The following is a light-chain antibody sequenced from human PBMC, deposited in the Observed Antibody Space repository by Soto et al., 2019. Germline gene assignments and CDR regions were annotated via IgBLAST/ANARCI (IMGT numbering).Light chain of an antibody. V-gene: IGKV3-15*01. CDR2: GAS. Sequence: EIVLTQSPGTLSLSPGETATLSCGASQSVRKNLAWYQQKPGQAPRLLIYGASTRATGIPARFSGSGSGTEFTLTISSLQSEDFAVYYCQQYNNLPRTFGQGTTVDIK. CDR1: QSVRKN. CDR3: QQYNNLPRT. J-gene: IGKJ1*01.